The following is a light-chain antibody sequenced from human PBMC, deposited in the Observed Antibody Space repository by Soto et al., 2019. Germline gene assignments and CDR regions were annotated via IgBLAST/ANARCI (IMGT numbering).Light chain of an antibody. CDR3: QSYDKSLTGFFV. V-gene: IGLV1-40*01. CDR2: TNN. CDR1: SSNRGAGYD. J-gene: IGLJ1*01. Sequence: QSVLRQPPSVSGAPGHSFTISCTGSSSNRGAGYDVHWYQQVPGTAPKLLIYTNNNRPSGVPDRFSGSKSGTSASLAITGLQAEDESDYYCQSYDKSLTGFFVFGSGTKVTVL.